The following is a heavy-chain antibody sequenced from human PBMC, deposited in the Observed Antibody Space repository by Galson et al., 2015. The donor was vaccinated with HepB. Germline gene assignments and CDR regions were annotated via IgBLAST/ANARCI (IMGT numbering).Heavy chain of an antibody. J-gene: IGHJ4*02. Sequence: SLRLSCAASGFTVSSNYMSWVRQAPGKGLEWVSVIYSGGSTYYADSVKGRFTISRDNSKNTLYLQMNSLRAEDTAVYYCATGPRTYFDWFRFDYWGQGTLVTVSS. CDR1: GFTVSSNY. V-gene: IGHV3-66*01. D-gene: IGHD3-9*01. CDR2: IYSGGST. CDR3: ATGPRTYFDWFRFDY.